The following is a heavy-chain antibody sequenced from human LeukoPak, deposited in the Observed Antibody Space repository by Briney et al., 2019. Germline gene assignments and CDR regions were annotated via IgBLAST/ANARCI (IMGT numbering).Heavy chain of an antibody. CDR3: ARRRYQLLYGVHYYYYMDV. V-gene: IGHV4-59*01. CDR1: GGSISGYY. D-gene: IGHD2-2*02. J-gene: IGHJ6*03. Sequence: SKTLSLTCTVSGGSISGYYWSWIRQPPGKGLEWIGYIYYSGSTNYNPSLESRVTISVDTSKNQFSLKLSSVTAADTAVYYCARRRYQLLYGVHYYYYMDVWGKGTTVTVSS. CDR2: IYYSGST.